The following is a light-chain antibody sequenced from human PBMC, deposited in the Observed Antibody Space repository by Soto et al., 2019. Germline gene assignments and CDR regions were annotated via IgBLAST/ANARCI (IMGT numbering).Light chain of an antibody. J-gene: IGLJ1*01. CDR1: KSDIGVYDF. CDR3: KTYAGSNNYV. V-gene: IGLV2-8*01. Sequence: QPALTQPPSASGSPGQSVTISCTGTKSDIGVYDFVSWYQHHPGKAPRLIIYEVVQRPSGVPDRFSGSKSANTASLTVSGLQAADDADYFCKTYAGSNNYVFGRATKVTV. CDR2: EVV.